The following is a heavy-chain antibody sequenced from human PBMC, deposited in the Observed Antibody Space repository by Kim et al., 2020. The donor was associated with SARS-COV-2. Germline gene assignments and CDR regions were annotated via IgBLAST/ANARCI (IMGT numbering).Heavy chain of an antibody. D-gene: IGHD2-15*01. CDR3: ASQIGGVVVAAIDYYNGMDV. CDR2: ISAYNGNT. V-gene: IGHV1-18*01. CDR1: GYTFTSYG. Sequence: ASVKVSCKASGYTFTSYGISWVRQAPGQGLEWMGWISAYNGNTNYAQKLQGRVTMTTDTSTSTAYMELRSLRSDDTAVYYCASQIGGVVVAAIDYYNGMDVWGQGTTVTVSS. J-gene: IGHJ6*02.